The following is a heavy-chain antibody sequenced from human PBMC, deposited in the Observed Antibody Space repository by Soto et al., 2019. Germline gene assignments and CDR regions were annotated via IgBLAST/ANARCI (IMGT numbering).Heavy chain of an antibody. J-gene: IGHJ6*02. CDR1: GYTFTGYY. D-gene: IGHD3-3*01. Sequence: ASVKVSCKASGYTFTGYYMHWVRQAPGQGLEWMGWINPNSGGTNYAQKFQGRVTMTRDTSISTAYMELSRLRSDDTAVYYCARCVDDFWSGSPYYYGMDVWGPGTTVTVSS. CDR3: ARCVDDFWSGSPYYYGMDV. V-gene: IGHV1-2*02. CDR2: INPNSGGT.